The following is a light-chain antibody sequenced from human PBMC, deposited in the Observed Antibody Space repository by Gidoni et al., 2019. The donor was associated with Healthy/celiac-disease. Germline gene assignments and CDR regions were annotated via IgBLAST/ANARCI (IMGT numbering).Light chain of an antibody. V-gene: IGKV2-28*01. Sequence: ILMTQSSLSLLVTPGQPASMTCRSSQSLLHSNGYNYLDWYLQKPGQSPQLLIYLGSNRAAGVPDRFSGSGSGTDFTLKISRVEAEDVGVYYCMQAVQTSWTFGQGTKVEIK. CDR2: LGS. J-gene: IGKJ1*01. CDR3: MQAVQTSWT. CDR1: QSLLHSNGYNY.